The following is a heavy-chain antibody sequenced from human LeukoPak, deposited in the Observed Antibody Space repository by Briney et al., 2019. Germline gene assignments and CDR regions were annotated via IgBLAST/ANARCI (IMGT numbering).Heavy chain of an antibody. CDR3: AREMTIITYSFDS. Sequence: GGSLRLSCAPSGFTFSNYAMSWVRQAPGKGLEWVSAISETGGTIHYADSVRGRFIISRDNSKNTLHLQMNSLRAEDTAVYYCAREMTIITYSFDSWGQGTLVTVSS. J-gene: IGHJ4*02. CDR2: ISETGGTI. D-gene: IGHD5-24*01. CDR1: GFTFSNYA. V-gene: IGHV3-23*01.